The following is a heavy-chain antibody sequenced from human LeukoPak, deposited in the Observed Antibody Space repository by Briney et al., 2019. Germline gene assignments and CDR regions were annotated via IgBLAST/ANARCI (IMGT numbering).Heavy chain of an antibody. D-gene: IGHD6-19*01. CDR2: ISNSGANT. Sequence: GGSLRLSCAASGFTFSTYAMSWVRQAPGKGLEWVSTISNSGANTYYADSVRGRFTISRDNSKNTLYLQKNSLRADDTAIYYCAKSMTLQWRGFFDLWGRGTHVTVSS. V-gene: IGHV3-23*01. CDR1: GFTFSTYA. CDR3: AKSMTLQWRGFFDL. J-gene: IGHJ2*01.